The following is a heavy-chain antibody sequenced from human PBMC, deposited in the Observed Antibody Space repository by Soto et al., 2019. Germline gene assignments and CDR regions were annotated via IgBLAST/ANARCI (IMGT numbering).Heavy chain of an antibody. J-gene: IGHJ4*02. CDR2: ISAYNGGT. Sequence: QVHLVQSGAEVKKPGASVKVSCKTSGFTFTSYASTWVRQAPGQGLERMGWISAYNGGTNYAQNLQGRITMTTDAYTSTAYLDLGSLTSDYTAVYYCASDFPGGPPDGVDSWGQGTLVTVSS. D-gene: IGHD3-10*01. V-gene: IGHV1-18*01. CDR3: ASDFPGGPPDGVDS. CDR1: GFTFTSYA.